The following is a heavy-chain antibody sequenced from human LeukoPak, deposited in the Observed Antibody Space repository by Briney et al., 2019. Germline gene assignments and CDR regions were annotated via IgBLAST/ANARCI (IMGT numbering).Heavy chain of an antibody. J-gene: IGHJ4*02. V-gene: IGHV1-46*01. Sequence: GASVKVSCKASGYTFTSYYMHWVRQAPGQGLEWMGIINPSGGSTSYAQKFQGRVTMTRDTSTSTVYMELSSLRSEDTAVYYCARADTAMAPHCFVDYWGQGTLVTVSS. CDR3: ARADTAMAPHCFVDY. D-gene: IGHD5-18*01. CDR2: INPSGGST. CDR1: GYTFTSYY.